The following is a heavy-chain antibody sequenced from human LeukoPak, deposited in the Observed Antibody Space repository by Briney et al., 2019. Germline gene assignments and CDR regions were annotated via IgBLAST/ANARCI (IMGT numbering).Heavy chain of an antibody. CDR1: GFTFDDYG. CDR3: AKEGGYFAYYMDV. V-gene: IGHV3-23*01. CDR2: IIGSGGST. Sequence: PGGSLRLSCAASGFTFDDYGMSWVRQAPGKGREWVSAIIGSGGSTYYADSVKGRFTISRDNFKNTLYLEMNSLRAEATAVYYCAKEGGYFAYYMDVWGKGTTVTISS. D-gene: IGHD3-9*01. J-gene: IGHJ6*03.